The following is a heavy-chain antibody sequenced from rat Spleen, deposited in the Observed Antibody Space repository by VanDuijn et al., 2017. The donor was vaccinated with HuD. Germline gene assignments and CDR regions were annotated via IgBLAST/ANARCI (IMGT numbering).Heavy chain of an antibody. J-gene: IGHJ2*01. V-gene: IGHV2S63*01. D-gene: IGHD1-9*01. CDR2: MWSGGST. CDR1: GFSLTDYS. Sequence: EVQLKESGPGLVQPSQTLSLTCTVSGFSLTDYSVHWVRQPPGKGLEWMGVMWSGGSTAYNSALKSRLSISRDTSKSQVFLKIYSLQTEDTAIYFCTREGHTMDRATYWFAYWGQGVMVTVSS. CDR3: TREGHTMDRATYWFAY.